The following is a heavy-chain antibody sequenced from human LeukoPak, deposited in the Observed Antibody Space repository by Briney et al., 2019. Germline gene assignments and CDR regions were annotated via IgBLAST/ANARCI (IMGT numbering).Heavy chain of an antibody. CDR2: ISAYNGNT. V-gene: IGHV1-18*01. D-gene: IGHD4-17*01. CDR3: ARAKVTMTTVTSTNYYYYYMDV. CDR1: GYTFTSYG. Sequence: ASVKVSCKASGYTFTSYGISWVRQAPGQGLEWMGWISAYNGNTNYAQKLQGRVTMTTDTSTSTAYMELRSLRSDDTAVYYCARAKVTMTTVTSTNYYYYYMDVWGKGTTVTVSS. J-gene: IGHJ6*03.